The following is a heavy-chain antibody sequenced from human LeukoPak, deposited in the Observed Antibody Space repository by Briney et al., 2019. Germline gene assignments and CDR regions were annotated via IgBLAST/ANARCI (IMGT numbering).Heavy chain of an antibody. J-gene: IGHJ4*02. V-gene: IGHV4-34*01. CDR1: GGSFSGYY. Sequence: SETLSLTCAVYGGSFSGYYWSWIRQPPGKGLEWIGEINHSGSTNYNPSLKSRVTISVDTSKNQFSLKLSSVTAADTAVYYCARLDSQEEPWGQGTLVTVSS. CDR2: INHSGST. CDR3: ARLDSQEEP. D-gene: IGHD1-14*01.